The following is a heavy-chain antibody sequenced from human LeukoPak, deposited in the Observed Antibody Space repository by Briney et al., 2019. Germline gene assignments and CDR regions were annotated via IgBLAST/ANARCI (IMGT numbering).Heavy chain of an antibody. Sequence: GGSLRLSCAASGFTFRSYGMSWVRQAPGKGLEWVSDISGSGGGTYYADSVKGRFTISRDNSKNTLYLQMNSRRAEDTAVYYCAKDRGYNYQYYYYMDVWGKGTTVTISS. CDR3: AKDRGYNYQYYYYMDV. CDR1: GFTFRSYG. D-gene: IGHD5-18*01. CDR2: ISGSGGGT. J-gene: IGHJ6*03. V-gene: IGHV3-23*01.